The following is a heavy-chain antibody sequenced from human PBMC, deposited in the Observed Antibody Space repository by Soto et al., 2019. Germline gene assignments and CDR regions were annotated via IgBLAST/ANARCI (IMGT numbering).Heavy chain of an antibody. J-gene: IGHJ6*02. CDR3: AKVRSKDYYYYAMDA. Sequence: QVHLVESGGGVVQPARSLRLSCAASGFTFSSYGMHWVRQAPGKGLEWVAVMSNDGTSRFYADSVKGRFTISRDNSKNTLYLQMNSLRAEDTAMYYCAKVRSKDYYYYAMDAWGQGTTVTVSS. CDR2: MSNDGTSR. V-gene: IGHV3-30*18. CDR1: GFTFSSYG.